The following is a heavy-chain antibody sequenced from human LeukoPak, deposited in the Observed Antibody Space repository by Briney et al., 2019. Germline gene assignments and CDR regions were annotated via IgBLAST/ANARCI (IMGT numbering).Heavy chain of an antibody. CDR2: INHSGST. CDR3: ARGDILTGYQRFRWFDP. J-gene: IGHJ5*02. CDR1: GGSFSGYY. Sequence: SETLSLTCAVYGGSFSGYYWSWIRQPPGKGLEWIGEINHSGSTNYNPSLKSRVTIPVDTSKNQFSLKLSSVTAADTAVYYCARGDILTGYQRFRWFDPWGQGTLVTVSS. V-gene: IGHV4-34*01. D-gene: IGHD3-9*01.